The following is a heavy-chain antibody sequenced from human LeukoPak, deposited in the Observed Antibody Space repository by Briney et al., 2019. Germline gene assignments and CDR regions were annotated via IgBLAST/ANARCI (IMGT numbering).Heavy chain of an antibody. J-gene: IGHJ4*02. V-gene: IGHV3-30*18. Sequence: GRSLRLSCAASGFTFSSYGMHWVRQAPGKGLEWVAVISYDGSNKYYADSVKGRFTISRDNSKNTLYLQMNSLRAEDTAVYYCAKDWGYGDHGGYYFDYWGQGTLVTVSS. D-gene: IGHD4-17*01. CDR3: AKDWGYGDHGGYYFDY. CDR1: GFTFSSYG. CDR2: ISYDGSNK.